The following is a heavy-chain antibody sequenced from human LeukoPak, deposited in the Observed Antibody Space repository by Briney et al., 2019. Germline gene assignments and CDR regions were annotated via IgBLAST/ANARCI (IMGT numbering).Heavy chain of an antibody. CDR1: GGSFSGYY. CDR3: ARWGHY. Sequence: SETLSLTCAVYGGSFSGYYWSWIRPPPGKGLEWIGEINPSGSTNYNPSLKSRVTISVDTSKNQFSLRLSSVTAADTAVYYCARWGHYWGQGTLVTVSS. J-gene: IGHJ4*02. V-gene: IGHV4-34*01. D-gene: IGHD3-16*01. CDR2: INPSGST.